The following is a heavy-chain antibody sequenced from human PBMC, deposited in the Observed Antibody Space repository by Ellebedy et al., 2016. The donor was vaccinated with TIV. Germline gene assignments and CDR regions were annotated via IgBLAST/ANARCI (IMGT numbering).Heavy chain of an antibody. CDR3: ATTQMGNGYNEVYFGH. CDR2: IWYDGTKK. J-gene: IGHJ4*02. Sequence: GESLKISCAASGFTFSIYGMQLVRQAPGKGLEWVALIWYDGTKKFYAESVKGRFTISRDNSKNTLDLQMDSLRAEDTAMYYCATTQMGNGYNEVYFGHWGQGTLVTVSS. CDR1: GFTFSIYG. V-gene: IGHV3-30*02. D-gene: IGHD5-24*01.